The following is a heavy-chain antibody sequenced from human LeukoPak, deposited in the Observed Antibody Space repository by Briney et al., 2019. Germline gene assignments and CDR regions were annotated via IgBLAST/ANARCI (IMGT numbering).Heavy chain of an antibody. Sequence: SETLSLTCTVSTGSLNSYFWTWLRQPAGKGLEWLGRVSGTGTAYSNPTLESRVIISLATSRNQFSLKLMSVTAADTAVYYCARGKELTGTSGHYSFDFWGQGTLVSVSS. CDR2: VSGTGTA. D-gene: IGHD1-7*01. CDR3: ARGKELTGTSGHYSFDF. CDR1: TGSLNSYF. J-gene: IGHJ4*02. V-gene: IGHV4-4*07.